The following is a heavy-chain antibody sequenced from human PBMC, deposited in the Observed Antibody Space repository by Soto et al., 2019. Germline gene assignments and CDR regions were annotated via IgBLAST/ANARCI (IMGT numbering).Heavy chain of an antibody. CDR2: MWYDGSNK. CDR3: ARELTIGSLDY. D-gene: IGHD1-26*01. CDR1: GFTFSDYG. V-gene: IGHV3-33*01. Sequence: QVQLVESGGGVVQPGRSLRLSCAASGFTFSDYGMHWVRQARGKGLEWVAVMWYDGSNKYYADSVKGRFTISRDNSKNTLFLQMNSLRAEDTAVYHCARELTIGSLDYWGQGSLVTVSP. J-gene: IGHJ4*02.